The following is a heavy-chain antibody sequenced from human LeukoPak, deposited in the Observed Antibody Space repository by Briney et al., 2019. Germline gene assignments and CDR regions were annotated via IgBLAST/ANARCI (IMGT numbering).Heavy chain of an antibody. V-gene: IGHV3-66*02. CDR2: IYGGGTT. Sequence: PGGPLRLSWAPSGSTFSSFAWSGVRQAQGRGREGVPIIYGGGTTYYADSVKGRFTISRDNSKNTLYLQMNSLRAEDTAVYYCARAEWELQDFDYGGQGTLVTVSS. D-gene: IGHD1-26*01. CDR1: GSTFSSFA. CDR3: ARAEWELQDFDY. J-gene: IGHJ4*02.